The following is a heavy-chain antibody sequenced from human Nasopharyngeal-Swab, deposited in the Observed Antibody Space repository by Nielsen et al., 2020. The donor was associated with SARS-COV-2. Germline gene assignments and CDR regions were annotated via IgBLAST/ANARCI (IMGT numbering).Heavy chain of an antibody. Sequence: VRQAPGKGPEWVSVIYSGGSTYSADSMKGRVTISRDNAKNSLYLQMNSLRAEDTAVYYCARALHIYYYERSGYFGDAFDIWGQGTMVTVSS. CDR2: IYSGGST. V-gene: IGHV3-53*01. J-gene: IGHJ3*02. D-gene: IGHD3-22*01. CDR3: ARALHIYYYERSGYFGDAFDI.